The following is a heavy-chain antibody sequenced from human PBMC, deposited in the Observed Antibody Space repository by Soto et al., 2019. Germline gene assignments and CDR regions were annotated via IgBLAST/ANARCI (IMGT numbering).Heavy chain of an antibody. CDR1: GGSISSYY. J-gene: IGHJ4*02. Sequence: QVQLQESGPGLVKPSETLSLTCTVSGGSISSYYWSWIRQPPGKGLEWIGYIYYSGSTNYNPSLKSRVTISVDTSKNQISLKLSSVTAADTAVYYCARRYGALFDYWGQGTLVTVSS. V-gene: IGHV4-59*08. D-gene: IGHD4-17*01. CDR3: ARRYGALFDY. CDR2: IYYSGST.